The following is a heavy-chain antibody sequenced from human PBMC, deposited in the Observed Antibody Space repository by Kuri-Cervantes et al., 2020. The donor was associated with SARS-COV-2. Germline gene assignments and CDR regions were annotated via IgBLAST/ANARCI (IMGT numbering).Heavy chain of an antibody. CDR2: IYFNGKT. Sequence: ESLKISCTVSGGSISTSSYYWDWIRQPPGKGLEWIGNIYFNGKTFYNPSLKSRVTISVDTSKNQFSLKLSSVTAADTAVYYCARDRVVVVAATPRGWFDPWGQGTLVTVSS. V-gene: IGHV4-39*07. D-gene: IGHD2-15*01. J-gene: IGHJ5*02. CDR3: ARDRVVVVAATPRGWFDP. CDR1: GGSISTSSYY.